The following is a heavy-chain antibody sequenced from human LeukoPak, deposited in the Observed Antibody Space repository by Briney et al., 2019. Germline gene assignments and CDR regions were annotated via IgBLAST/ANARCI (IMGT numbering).Heavy chain of an antibody. Sequence: GGSLRLSCAASGFNFSSYSMNWVRQAPGKGLEWVSSISSSSSFRYYADSVKGRFTISKDNAKNSLYLQMNSLRAEDTAVYYCARESSGYFYWGQGTLVTVSS. J-gene: IGHJ4*02. D-gene: IGHD3-22*01. CDR3: ARESSGYFY. CDR2: ISSSSSFR. CDR1: GFNFSSYS. V-gene: IGHV3-21*01.